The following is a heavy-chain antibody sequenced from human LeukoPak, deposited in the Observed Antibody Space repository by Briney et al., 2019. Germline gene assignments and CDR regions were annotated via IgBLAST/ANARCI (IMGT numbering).Heavy chain of an antibody. CDR1: GFTFSSYS. Sequence: GGSLRLSCAASGFTFSSYSMNWVRQAPGKGLEWVSSISSSSSYIYYADSVKGRFTISRDNAKNSLYLQMNSLRAEDTAVCYCARAVVPAACSVYWGQGTLVTVSS. J-gene: IGHJ4*02. CDR2: ISSSSSYI. V-gene: IGHV3-21*01. CDR3: ARAVVPAACSVY. D-gene: IGHD2-2*01.